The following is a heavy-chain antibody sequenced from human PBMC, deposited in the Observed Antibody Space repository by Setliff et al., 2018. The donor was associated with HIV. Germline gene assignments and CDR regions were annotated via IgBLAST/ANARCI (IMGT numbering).Heavy chain of an antibody. CDR1: GYSFSNHW. Sequence: GESLKISCTGSGYSFSNHWIGWVRQMPGRGLEWVAIIYPQDSDTRYSPSFEGHVTISADTSRYTAYLQWRALRASDTAIYYCARARRGSSNNGIDVWGQGTTVTVSS. D-gene: IGHD1-26*01. V-gene: IGHV5-51*01. J-gene: IGHJ6*02. CDR3: ARARRGSSNNGIDV. CDR2: IYPQDSDT.